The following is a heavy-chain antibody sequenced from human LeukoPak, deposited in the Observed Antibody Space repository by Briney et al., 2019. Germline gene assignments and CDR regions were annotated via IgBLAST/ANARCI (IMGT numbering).Heavy chain of an antibody. CDR2: IHPNSGET. Sequence: ASVKVSCKASGYTFTGYYMHWVRQAPGQGLEWMGWIHPNSGETLYAQKFQGRVTMTRDTSISTAYMELSRLRSDDTAVYYCAREGMFGELLFDYWGQGTLVTVSS. J-gene: IGHJ4*02. CDR1: GYTFTGYY. V-gene: IGHV1-2*02. CDR3: AREGMFGELLFDY. D-gene: IGHD3-10*02.